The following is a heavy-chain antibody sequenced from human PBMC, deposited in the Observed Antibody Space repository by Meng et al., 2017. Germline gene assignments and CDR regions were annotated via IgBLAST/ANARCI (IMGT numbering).Heavy chain of an antibody. V-gene: IGHV4-34*01. J-gene: IGHJ4*02. CDR3: AGGLRPAALGYYFDY. CDR2: INHSGRT. CDR1: GGAFSGYY. Sequence: VQLPQWGALLLKPSEALSLTWAVSGGAFSGYYWSWIRQPPGKGLEYIGEINHSGRTNYNPSLKSRVTISVDTSKNQFSLKLSSVTAADTAVYYCAGGLRPAALGYYFDYWGQGTLVTVSS. D-gene: IGHD3-3*02.